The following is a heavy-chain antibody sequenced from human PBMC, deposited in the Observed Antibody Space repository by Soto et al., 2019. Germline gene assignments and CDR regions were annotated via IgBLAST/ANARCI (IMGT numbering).Heavy chain of an antibody. V-gene: IGHV1-18*01. CDR3: ARGRYGDY. Sequence: QVHLVQSGAEVKKPGASVKVSCKGSGYAYTTYGITWVRQAPGQGLEWMGWISAHNGNTNYAQKLQGRVTVTRDTSTSTAYMELRSLRSDDTAVYYCARGRYGDYWGQGALVTVSS. J-gene: IGHJ4*02. CDR1: GYAYTTYG. CDR2: ISAHNGNT. D-gene: IGHD1-1*01.